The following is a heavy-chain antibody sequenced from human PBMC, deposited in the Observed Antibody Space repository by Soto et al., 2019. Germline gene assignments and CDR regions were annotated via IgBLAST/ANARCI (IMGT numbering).Heavy chain of an antibody. Sequence: PSETLSLTCAISGDSISSNSAAWNWIRQSPSKGLEWLGRTYYRSKWYNDYAVSVKSRITINPDTSKNQFSLQLNSVTPEDTAVYYCARDADYGDYEDWFDPWGQGTLVTVSS. D-gene: IGHD4-17*01. CDR2: TYYRSKWYN. CDR1: GDSISSNSAA. CDR3: ARDADYGDYEDWFDP. J-gene: IGHJ5*02. V-gene: IGHV6-1*01.